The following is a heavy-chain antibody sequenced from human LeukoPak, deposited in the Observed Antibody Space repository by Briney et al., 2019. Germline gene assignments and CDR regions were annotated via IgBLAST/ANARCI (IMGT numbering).Heavy chain of an antibody. V-gene: IGHV4-39*01. CDR2: IYYSGST. Sequence: PSETLSLTCTVSGGSISSSSYYGGWIRQPPGKGLEWIGSIYYSGSTYYNPSLKSRVTISVDTSKNQFSLKLSSVTAADTAVYYCARGGVYSSSWYDILGMDARDNWFDPWGQGTLVTVSS. CDR3: ARGGVYSSSWYDILGMDARDNWFDP. D-gene: IGHD6-13*01. J-gene: IGHJ5*02. CDR1: GGSISSSSYY.